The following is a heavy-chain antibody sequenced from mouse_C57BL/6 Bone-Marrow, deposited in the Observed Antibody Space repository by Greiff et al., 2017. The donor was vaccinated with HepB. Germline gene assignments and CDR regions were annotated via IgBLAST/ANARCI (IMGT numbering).Heavy chain of an antibody. Sequence: QVQLKQPGAELVMPGASVKLSCKASGYTFTSYWMHWVKQRPGQGLEWIGEIDPSDSYTNYNQKFKGKSTLTVDKSSSTAYMQLSSLTSEDSAVYYCARSRELQWYFDVWGTGTTVTVSS. V-gene: IGHV1-69*01. CDR1: GYTFTSYW. CDR3: ARSRELQWYFDV. CDR2: IDPSDSYT. J-gene: IGHJ1*03. D-gene: IGHD6-1*01.